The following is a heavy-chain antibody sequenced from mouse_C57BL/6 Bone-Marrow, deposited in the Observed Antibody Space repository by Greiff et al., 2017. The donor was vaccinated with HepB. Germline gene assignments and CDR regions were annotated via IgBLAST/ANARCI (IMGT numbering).Heavy chain of an antibody. V-gene: IGHV3-6*01. J-gene: IGHJ2*01. Sequence: EVKLMESGPGLVKPSQSLSLTCSVTGYSITSGYYWNWIRQFPGNKLEWMGYISYDGSNNYNPSLKNRISITRDTSKNQFFLKLNSVTTEDTATYYCARGSYYYGSNYWGQGNTLTVSS. CDR2: ISYDGSN. D-gene: IGHD1-1*01. CDR3: ARGSYYYGSNY. CDR1: GYSITSGYY.